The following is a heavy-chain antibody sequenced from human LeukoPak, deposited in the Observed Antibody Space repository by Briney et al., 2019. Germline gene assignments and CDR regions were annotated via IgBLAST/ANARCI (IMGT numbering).Heavy chain of an antibody. CDR1: GGDFSNYG. J-gene: IGHJ4*02. CDR3: AREGDGYNYLFDY. V-gene: IGHV1-69*06. D-gene: IGHD5-24*01. Sequence: SVKVSCKASGGDFSNYGITWVRQAPGQGLEWMGGIIPIFGTANYAQKFQGRVTITADKSTSTAYMELSSLRSEDTAVYYCAREGDGYNYLFDYWGQGTLVTVSS. CDR2: IIPIFGTA.